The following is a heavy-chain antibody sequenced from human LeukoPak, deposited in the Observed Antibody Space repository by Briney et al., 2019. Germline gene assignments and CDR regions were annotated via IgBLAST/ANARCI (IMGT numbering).Heavy chain of an antibody. J-gene: IGHJ4*02. Sequence: PSETLSLTCTVSGGSISSHYWSWVRQPPGKGLEWIGYVLDNVRTNDNPSLNSRFTLSADTSKNQFSVRLTSVTAADTAVYYCATIKRGNIFGFFDFWGQGTLVTVSS. CDR1: GGSISSHY. D-gene: IGHD5-18*01. CDR3: ATIKRGNIFGFFDF. CDR2: VLDNVRT. V-gene: IGHV4-59*11.